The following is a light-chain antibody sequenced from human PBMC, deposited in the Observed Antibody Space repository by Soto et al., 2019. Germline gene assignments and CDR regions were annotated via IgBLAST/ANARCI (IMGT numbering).Light chain of an antibody. J-gene: IGKJ5*01. CDR3: QQYGNSPFT. V-gene: IGKV3-20*01. CDR2: GAS. Sequence: EVVMTQSPATVSVSPGERATLSCRASQSVSSSYLAWYQRKPGQAPRPLIYGASSRATGIPDRFSGSGSGTDFTLTISRLEPEDFAVYYCQQYGNSPFTFGQGTRLEIK. CDR1: QSVSSSY.